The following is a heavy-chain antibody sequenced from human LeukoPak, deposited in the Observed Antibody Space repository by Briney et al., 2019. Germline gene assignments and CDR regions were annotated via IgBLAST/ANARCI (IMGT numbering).Heavy chain of an antibody. V-gene: IGHV3-33*01. CDR3: ARDRIAAAGGLLY. D-gene: IGHD6-13*01. Sequence: GGSLRPSCQAPGFTFGSYGIHWFRQAPAKGLEWVAVIWYDGSNKYYADSVKGRFTISRDNSKNTLYLQMNSLRAEDTAVYYCARDRIAAAGGLLYWGQGTLVTVSS. J-gene: IGHJ4*02. CDR1: GFTFGSYG. CDR2: IWYDGSNK.